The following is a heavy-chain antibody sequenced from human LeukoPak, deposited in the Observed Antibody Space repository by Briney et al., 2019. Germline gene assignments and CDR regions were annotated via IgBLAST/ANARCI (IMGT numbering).Heavy chain of an antibody. V-gene: IGHV3-30*02. CDR3: AKDLELTMIRGVFQY. CDR1: GFTFSSYG. Sequence: GGSLRLSCAASGFTFSSYGMHWVRQAPGKGLEWVAFIRYDGSNKYYADSVKGRFTISRDNSKNTLFLQMNSLRAEDTAVYFCAKDLELTMIRGVFQYWGQGTLVTVSS. J-gene: IGHJ4*02. D-gene: IGHD3-10*01. CDR2: IRYDGSNK.